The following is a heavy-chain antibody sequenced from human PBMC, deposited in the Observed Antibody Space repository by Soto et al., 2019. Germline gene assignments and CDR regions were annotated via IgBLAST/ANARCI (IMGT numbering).Heavy chain of an antibody. CDR1: GFTFSSYS. CDR3: ARDLTIFGVVRGMDV. J-gene: IGHJ6*03. Sequence: GGSLRLSCAASGFTFSSYSMNWVRQAPGKGLEWVSSISSSSSYIYYADSVKGRFTISRDNAKNSLYLQMNSLRAEDTAVYYCARDLTIFGVVRGMDVWGKGTTVTVSS. CDR2: ISSSSSYI. V-gene: IGHV3-21*01. D-gene: IGHD3-3*01.